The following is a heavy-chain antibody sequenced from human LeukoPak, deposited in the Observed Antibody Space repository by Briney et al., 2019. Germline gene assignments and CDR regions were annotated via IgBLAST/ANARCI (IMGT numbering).Heavy chain of an antibody. V-gene: IGHV3-30*04. CDR2: ISYDGSNK. CDR3: ARGRTESCYHVGDY. D-gene: IGHD2-2*01. J-gene: IGHJ4*02. CDR1: GFTFSSYA. Sequence: GGSLRLSCAASGFTFSSYAMHWVRQAPGKGLEWVAVISYDGSNKYYADSVKGRFTISRDNSKNTLYLQMNSLRAEDTAVSFCARGRTESCYHVGDYWGQGTLLTVSS.